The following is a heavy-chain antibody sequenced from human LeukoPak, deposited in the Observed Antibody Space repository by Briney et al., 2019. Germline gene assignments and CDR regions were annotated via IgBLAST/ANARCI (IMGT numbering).Heavy chain of an antibody. Sequence: SETLSLTCAVYGGSFSGYYWSWIRQPPGKGLEWMGEINHSGSTNYNPSLKSRVTISVDTSKNQFSLKLSSVTAADTAVYYCARILTTVTSDAFDLWGQGTMVTVSS. V-gene: IGHV4-34*01. D-gene: IGHD4-17*01. CDR1: GGSFSGYY. CDR2: INHSGST. CDR3: ARILTTVTSDAFDL. J-gene: IGHJ3*01.